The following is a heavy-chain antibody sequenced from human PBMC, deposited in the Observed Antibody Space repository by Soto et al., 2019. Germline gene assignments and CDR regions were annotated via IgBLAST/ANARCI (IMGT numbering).Heavy chain of an antibody. D-gene: IGHD3-10*01. J-gene: IGHJ4*02. CDR3: ARGLWFGESLSYYFDY. CDR2: IYYSGST. Sequence: SETLSLTCTVSGGSISSYYWSWIRQPPGKGLEWIGYIYYSGSTNYNPSLKSRVTISVDTSKNQFSLKLSSVTAADTAVYYCARGLWFGESLSYYFDYWGQGTLVTVSS. CDR1: GGSISSYY. V-gene: IGHV4-59*01.